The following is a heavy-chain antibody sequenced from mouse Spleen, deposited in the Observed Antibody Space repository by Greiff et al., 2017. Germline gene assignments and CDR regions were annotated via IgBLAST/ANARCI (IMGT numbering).Heavy chain of an antibody. J-gene: IGHJ3*01. CDR3: ARSGGNYGFAY. V-gene: IGHV1-54*01. CDR1: GYAFTNYL. CDR2: IHPNSGST. D-gene: IGHD1-1*02. Sequence: QVQLQQSGAELVRPGTSVKVSCKASGYAFTNYLIEWVKQRPGQGLEWIGMIHPNSGSTNYNEKFKSKATLTVDKSSSTAYMQLSSLTSEDSAVYYCARSGGNYGFAYWGQGTLVTVSA.